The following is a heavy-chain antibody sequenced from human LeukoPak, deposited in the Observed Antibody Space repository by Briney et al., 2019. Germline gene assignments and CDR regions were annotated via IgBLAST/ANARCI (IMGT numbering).Heavy chain of an antibody. CDR1: GFTFSSCE. CDR3: AREEGRVVDY. D-gene: IGHD3-10*01. CDR2: ISSTGSTI. V-gene: IGHV3-48*03. J-gene: IGHJ4*02. Sequence: PGGSLRLSCTASGFTFSSCEMNWVRQAPGKGLEWVSYISSTGSTIKYADSVKGRFTISRDNAKNSLYLQMNSLRAEDTAVYYCAREEGRVVDYWGQGTLVTVSS.